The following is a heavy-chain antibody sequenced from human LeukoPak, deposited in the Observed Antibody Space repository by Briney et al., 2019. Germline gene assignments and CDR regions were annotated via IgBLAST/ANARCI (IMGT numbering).Heavy chain of an antibody. CDR2: ISCDGSNK. D-gene: IGHD4-17*01. CDR3: AKDRLITVPKLEDDVFDI. Sequence: GGSLRLSCAASGFTFSSYGMHWVRQAPGKGLEWVAVISCDGSNKYYADSVKGRFTISRDNAKNSLFLQMNSLRAEDTALYYCAKDRLITVPKLEDDVFDIWGQGTMVTVSS. V-gene: IGHV3-30*18. CDR1: GFTFSSYG. J-gene: IGHJ3*02.